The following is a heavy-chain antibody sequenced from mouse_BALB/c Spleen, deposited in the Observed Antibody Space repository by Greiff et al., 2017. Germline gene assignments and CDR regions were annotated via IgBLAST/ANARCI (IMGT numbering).Heavy chain of an antibody. Sequence: VQLKESGAELVKPGASVKLSCTASGFNIKDTYMHWVKQRPEQGLEWIGRIDPANGNTKYDPKFQGKATITADTSSNTAYLQLSSLTSEDTAVYYCARNYDGYEDWFAYWGQGTLVTVSA. V-gene: IGHV14-3*02. CDR3: ARNYDGYEDWFAY. CDR1: GFNIKDTY. D-gene: IGHD2-3*01. J-gene: IGHJ3*01. CDR2: IDPANGNT.